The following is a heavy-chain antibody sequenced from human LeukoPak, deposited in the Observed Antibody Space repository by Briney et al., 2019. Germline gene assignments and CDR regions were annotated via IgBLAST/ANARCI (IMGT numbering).Heavy chain of an antibody. V-gene: IGHV3-23*02. CDR1: RFTFSSYA. Sequence: GGSLRLSCAASRFTFSSYAMRWVRQAPGKGLEGVSTISGRGGNTYYGGSVEGGFTISRENSKNMLFLQKKSVREEDTGVYYCAKGYDGSWYFDYRRQGTLATVSS. CDR3: AKGYDGSWYFDY. D-gene: IGHD6-13*01. J-gene: IGHJ4*02. CDR2: ISGRGGNT.